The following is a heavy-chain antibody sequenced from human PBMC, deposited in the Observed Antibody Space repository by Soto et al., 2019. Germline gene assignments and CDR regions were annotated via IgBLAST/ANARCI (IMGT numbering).Heavy chain of an antibody. CDR2: ISYDGSNK. V-gene: IGHV3-30*18. D-gene: IGHD3-22*01. Sequence: GGSLRLSCAASGFTFSSYGMHWVRQAPGKGLEWVAVISYDGSNKYYADSVKGRFTISRDNSKNTLYLQMNSLRAEDTAVYYCAKVGDSSGYSKYYFDYWGQGTLVTVSS. CDR1: GFTFSSYG. CDR3: AKVGDSSGYSKYYFDY. J-gene: IGHJ4*02.